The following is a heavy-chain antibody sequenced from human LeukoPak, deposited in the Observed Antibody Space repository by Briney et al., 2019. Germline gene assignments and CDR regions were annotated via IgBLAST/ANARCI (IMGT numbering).Heavy chain of an antibody. CDR2: INPSDGST. CDR3: ARSAYTYSSYFDY. D-gene: IGHD5-18*01. Sequence: VASVKVSCKASGYSFTSYYMHWVRQAPGQGLEWMGIINPSDGSTSYPQRFQGRVTMTRDTSTSTVYMELSSLISEDSALYYCARSAYTYSSYFDYWGQGTLVTVSS. CDR1: GYSFTSYY. J-gene: IGHJ4*02. V-gene: IGHV1-46*01.